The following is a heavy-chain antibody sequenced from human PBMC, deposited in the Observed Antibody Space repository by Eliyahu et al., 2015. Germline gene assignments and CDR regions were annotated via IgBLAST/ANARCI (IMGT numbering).Heavy chain of an antibody. Sequence: QVQLVQSGAEVKKPGASVKVSCKASGYTFTSYYMHWVRQAPGQGLEWMGIINPSGGSTNYAQKFQGRVTMTRDTSTSTVYMELSSLRSEDTAVYYCARRGEVQGYFDYWGQGTLVTVSS. V-gene: IGHV1-46*01. J-gene: IGHJ4*02. D-gene: IGHD3-16*01. CDR3: ARRGEVQGYFDY. CDR2: INPSGGST. CDR1: GYTFTSYY.